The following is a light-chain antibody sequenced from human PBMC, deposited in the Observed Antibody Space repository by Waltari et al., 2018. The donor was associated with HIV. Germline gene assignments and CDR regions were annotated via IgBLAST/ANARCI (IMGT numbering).Light chain of an antibody. CDR2: RAS. Sequence: DIQMTQSPSTLSASVGDRVIITCRASQSISNWLAWYQQKPGKAPKLLIYRASSLQTGVPSRFSGSGSGTDFTLTISSLQPDDFATYYCQQYGTSSYTFGQGTKLEIK. CDR1: QSISNW. J-gene: IGKJ2*01. V-gene: IGKV1-5*03. CDR3: QQYGTSSYT.